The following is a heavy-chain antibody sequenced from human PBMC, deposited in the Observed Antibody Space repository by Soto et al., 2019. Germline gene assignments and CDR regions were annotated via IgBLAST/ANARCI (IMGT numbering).Heavy chain of an antibody. CDR2: INPNGGST. CDR1: GYTFTNYY. J-gene: IGHJ6*02. CDR3: ARVILMGAWGRYYGMDV. D-gene: IGHD1-26*01. V-gene: IGHV1-46*01. Sequence: ASVKVSCKASGYTFTNYYIHWVRQAPGQGLESMGIINPNGGSTDYAQKLQGRVTMTTDTSTSTAYMELRSLRSDDTAVYYCARVILMGAWGRYYGMDVWGQGTTVTVSS.